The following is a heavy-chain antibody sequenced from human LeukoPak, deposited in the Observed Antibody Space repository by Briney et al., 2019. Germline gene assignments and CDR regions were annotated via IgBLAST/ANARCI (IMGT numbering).Heavy chain of an antibody. CDR3: ARDVGEYCSSVSCYASDY. CDR1: GYTFTGYY. Sequence: ASVKVSCKASGYTFTGYYMHWVRQAPGQGLEWMGWNNPSSGGTNYAQKFQGRVTMTRDTSISTAYMELSRLRSDDTAIYYCARDVGEYCSSVSCYASDYWGQGTLVTVSS. D-gene: IGHD2-2*01. J-gene: IGHJ4*02. V-gene: IGHV1-2*02. CDR2: NNPSSGGT.